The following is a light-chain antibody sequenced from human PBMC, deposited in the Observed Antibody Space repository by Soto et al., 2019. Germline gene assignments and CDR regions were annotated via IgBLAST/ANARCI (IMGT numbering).Light chain of an antibody. CDR1: QSVSNN. J-gene: IGKJ4*01. Sequence: EIVMTQSPATLSVSPGERATLSCRARQSVSNNLAWDKQKPGQAPGLLIYHASTRATGIPARFSGSGSGTEFTLTISSLQSEDFAVYYCQQYDKWPLTFGGGTKVEIK. CDR3: QQYDKWPLT. V-gene: IGKV3-15*01. CDR2: HAS.